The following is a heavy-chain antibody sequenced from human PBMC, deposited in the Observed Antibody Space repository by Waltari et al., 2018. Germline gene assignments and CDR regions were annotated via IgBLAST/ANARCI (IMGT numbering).Heavy chain of an antibody. CDR3: ARQTLGYCTSAACRRLEK. CDR1: GSFINTGFF. D-gene: IGHD2-2*03. J-gene: IGHJ1*01. CDR2: IYHDGTT. Sequence: QVHLQESGPGLVRPSETLSLSCAVSGSFINTGFFSGRPRQPPGKGLEWIGNIYHDGTTYYNPSLKHRLMISLDTSKNQISLRLNFVDAADTAVYYCARQTLGYCTSAACRRLEKWGQGILVTVSS. V-gene: IGHV4-38-2*01.